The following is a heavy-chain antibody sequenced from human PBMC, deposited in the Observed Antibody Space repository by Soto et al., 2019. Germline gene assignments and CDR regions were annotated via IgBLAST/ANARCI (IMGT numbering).Heavy chain of an antibody. CDR3: AIPREGTMVRGVIPLNWFDP. Sequence: QVQLVQSGAEVKKPGSSVKVSCKASGGTFSSYAISWVRQAPGQGLEWMGGIIPIFGTANYAQKFQGRVTSTADEPTSTAYMALSSLRSEDTAVYYCAIPREGTMVRGVIPLNWFDPWGQGTLVTVSS. CDR2: IIPIFGTA. CDR1: GGTFSSYA. J-gene: IGHJ5*02. D-gene: IGHD3-10*01. V-gene: IGHV1-69*12.